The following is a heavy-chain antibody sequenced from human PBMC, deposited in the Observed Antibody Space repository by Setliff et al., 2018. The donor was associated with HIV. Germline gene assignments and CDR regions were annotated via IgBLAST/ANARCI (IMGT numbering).Heavy chain of an antibody. D-gene: IGHD3-22*01. CDR2: IFYSGST. CDR1: GGSISSSSYY. J-gene: IGHJ4*02. CDR3: ARTQQTYYYDSSGYYFDY. Sequence: SETLSLTCTVSGGSISSSSYYWSWIRQPPGKGLEWIGYIFYSGSTNYNPSLKSRVTISVDTSKNQFSLKLSSVTAADTAVYYCARTQQTYYYDSSGYYFDYWGQGTLVTVSS. V-gene: IGHV4-61*05.